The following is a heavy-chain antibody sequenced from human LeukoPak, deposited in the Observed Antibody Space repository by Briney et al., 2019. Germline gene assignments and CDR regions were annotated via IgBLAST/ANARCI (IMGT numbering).Heavy chain of an antibody. CDR3: AVYLRGDYGNAPFDY. CDR2: IKQDGSEK. J-gene: IGHJ4*02. CDR1: GFTFSSYW. V-gene: IGHV3-7*01. Sequence: GGSLRLSCAASGFTFSSYWMSWVRQAPGKGLEWVANIKQDGSEKYYVDSVKGRFTISRDNAKNSLYLQMNSLRAEDTAVYYCAVYLRGDYGNAPFDYWGQGTLVTVSS. D-gene: IGHD4-11*01.